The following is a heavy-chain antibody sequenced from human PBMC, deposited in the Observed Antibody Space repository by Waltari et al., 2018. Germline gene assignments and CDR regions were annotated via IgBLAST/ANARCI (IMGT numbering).Heavy chain of an antibody. D-gene: IGHD2-2*01. V-gene: IGHV4-38-2*01. Sequence: QVQLQESGPGLVKPSETLSLTCAVSGYSISSGYYWGWIRQPPGKGREWIGSIYHSGSTDYNPSLTSRVTISVDTSKNQFSLKLSSVTAADTAVYYCARHGGGYCSSTSCSALDYWGQGTLVTVSS. J-gene: IGHJ4*02. CDR3: ARHGGGYCSSTSCSALDY. CDR2: IYHSGST. CDR1: GYSISSGYY.